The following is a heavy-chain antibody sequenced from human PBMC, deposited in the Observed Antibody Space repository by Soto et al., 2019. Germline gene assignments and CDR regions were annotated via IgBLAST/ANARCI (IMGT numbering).Heavy chain of an antibody. D-gene: IGHD3-9*01. V-gene: IGHV3-74*01. CDR3: ASFDISAPPPT. CDR2: ISADGSST. CDR1: GFSFSNNW. Sequence: EVQLVESGGGLVQPGGSLRLSCVASGFSFSNNWMHWVRHAPGKGPVWVSRISADGSSTHYADSVKGRFTISRDNAKNTPYLQMNTLSVEDAAVYYCASFDISAPPPTWGQGTMVTVSS. J-gene: IGHJ3*01.